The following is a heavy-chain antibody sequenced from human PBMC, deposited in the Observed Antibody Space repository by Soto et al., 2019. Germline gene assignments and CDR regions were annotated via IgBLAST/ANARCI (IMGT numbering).Heavy chain of an antibody. J-gene: IGHJ5*02. CDR1: GGSVSSSSYS. CDR3: ARYYMVRGVTRFDP. V-gene: IGHV4-39*07. CDR2: IYSSENT. D-gene: IGHD3-10*01. Sequence: SETLSLTCTVSGGSVSSSSYSWGWIRQSPGKGLEWIGTIYSSENTYYNPSLLSRVTISVDTSKNQFSLKLSSVTAADTAVYYCARYYMVRGVTRFDPWGQGTLVTVSS.